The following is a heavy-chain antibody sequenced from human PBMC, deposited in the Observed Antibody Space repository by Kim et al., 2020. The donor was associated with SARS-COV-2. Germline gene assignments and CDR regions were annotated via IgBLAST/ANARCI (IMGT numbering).Heavy chain of an antibody. CDR1: GYTLTELS. CDR3: ATVFCLAPISGRSSYYYYCMDV. Sequence: ASVKVSCKVSGYTLTELSMHWVRQAPGKGLEWMGGFDPEDGETIYAQKFQGRVTMTEDTSTDTAYMELSSLRSEDTAVYYCATVFCLAPISGRSSYYYYCMDVWGQGTTVPVSS. J-gene: IGHJ6*02. V-gene: IGHV1-24*01. CDR2: FDPEDGET. D-gene: IGHD3-9*01.